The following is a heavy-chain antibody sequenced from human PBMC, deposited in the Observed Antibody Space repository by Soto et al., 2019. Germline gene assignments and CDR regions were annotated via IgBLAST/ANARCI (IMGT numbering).Heavy chain of an antibody. J-gene: IGHJ4*02. CDR3: AREAPGGWDYFDY. V-gene: IGHV1-3*01. CDR1: GYTFTSYP. D-gene: IGHD6-19*01. Sequence: ASVKVSCKASGYTFTSYPMHWVRQAGQRLEWMGWINAGNGDTKYSQKFQGRVTITRDTSASTDFMELSSLRSEDTAVYYCAREAPGGWDYFDYWGQGILVTVSS. CDR2: INAGNGDT.